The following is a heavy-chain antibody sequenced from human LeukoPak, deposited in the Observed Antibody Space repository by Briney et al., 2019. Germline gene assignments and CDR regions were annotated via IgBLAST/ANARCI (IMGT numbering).Heavy chain of an antibody. J-gene: IGHJ2*01. CDR2: IYSGGST. Sequence: GRSLRLSCAASGFTVSSNYMSWVRQAPGKGLEWVSVIYSGGSTYYADSVKGRFTISRDNSKNTLYLQMNSLRAEDTAVYYCAKGDCGGDCTRYFDLWGRGTLVTVSS. CDR1: GFTVSSNY. D-gene: IGHD2-21*02. CDR3: AKGDCGGDCTRYFDL. V-gene: IGHV3-53*01.